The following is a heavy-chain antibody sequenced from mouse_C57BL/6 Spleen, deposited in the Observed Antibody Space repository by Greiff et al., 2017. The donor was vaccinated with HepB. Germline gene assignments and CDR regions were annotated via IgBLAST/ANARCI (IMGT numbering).Heavy chain of an antibody. V-gene: IGHV1-50*01. D-gene: IGHD1-1*01. CDR1: GYTFTSYW. J-gene: IGHJ1*03. CDR2: IDPSDSYT. Sequence: QSCKATGYTFTSYWMQWVKQRPGQGLEWIGEIDPSDSYTNYNQKFKGKATLTVDTYSSTANMQLSSLTSEDSAVYYCARSTTVVAHWYCDVWGTGTTGTVSP. CDR3: ARSTTVVAHWYCDV.